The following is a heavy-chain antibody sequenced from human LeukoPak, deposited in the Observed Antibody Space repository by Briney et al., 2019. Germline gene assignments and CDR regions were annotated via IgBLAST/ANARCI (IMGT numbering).Heavy chain of an antibody. CDR2: ISAYNGNT. CDR3: ARVHDYGDPNWFDP. D-gene: IGHD4-17*01. Sequence: ASVKVSCKASGYTFTSYGISWVRQAPGQGLEWMGWISAYNGNTNYAQKLQGRVTMTRDTSISTAYMELSRLRSDDTAVYYCARVHDYGDPNWFDPWGQGTLVTVSS. V-gene: IGHV1-18*01. CDR1: GYTFTSYG. J-gene: IGHJ5*02.